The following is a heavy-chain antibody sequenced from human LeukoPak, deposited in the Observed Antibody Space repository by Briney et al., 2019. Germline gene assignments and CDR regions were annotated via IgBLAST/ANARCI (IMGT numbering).Heavy chain of an antibody. V-gene: IGHV1-8*01. CDR1: GYTFTSYD. CDR2: MNPNSDNT. CDR3: ARVRGRRFGEFSGYDY. D-gene: IGHD3-10*01. J-gene: IGHJ4*02. Sequence: GASVKVSCKASGYTFTSYDINWVRQATGQGLEWMGWMNPNSDNTGYAQKFQGRVTMTRNTSISTAYMELSSLRSEDTAVYYCARVRGRRFGEFSGYDYWGQGTLVTVSS.